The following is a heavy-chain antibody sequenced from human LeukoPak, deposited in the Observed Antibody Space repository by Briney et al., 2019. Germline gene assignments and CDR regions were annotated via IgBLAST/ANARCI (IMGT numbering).Heavy chain of an antibody. Sequence: SETLSLTCTVSGGSISSYYWSWIRQPPGKGLEWVGYIYYSGSTNYNPSLKSRVTISVDTSKNQFSLKLSSVTAADTAVYYCARFGSKMATPTGDYWGQGTLVTVSS. D-gene: IGHD5-24*01. CDR3: ARFGSKMATPTGDY. CDR1: GGSISSYY. J-gene: IGHJ4*02. V-gene: IGHV4-59*01. CDR2: IYYSGST.